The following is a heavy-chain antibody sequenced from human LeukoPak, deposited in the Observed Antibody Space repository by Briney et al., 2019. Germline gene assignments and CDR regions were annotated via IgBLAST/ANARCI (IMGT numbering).Heavy chain of an antibody. CDR1: GGSFSGYY. V-gene: IGHV4-34*01. D-gene: IGHD3-10*01. J-gene: IGHJ4*02. CDR3: ARGRGMVRGVKKWYFDY. Sequence: PSETLSLTCAVYGGSFSGYYWSWIRQPPGKGLEWIGEINHSGSTNYNPSLKSRVTISVDTSKNQFSLKLSSVTAADTAVYYCARGRGMVRGVKKWYFDYWGQGTLVTVSS. CDR2: INHSGST.